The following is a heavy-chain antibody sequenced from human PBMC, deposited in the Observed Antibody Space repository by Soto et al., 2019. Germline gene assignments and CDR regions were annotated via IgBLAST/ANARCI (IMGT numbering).Heavy chain of an antibody. Sequence: ASVKVSCKASGGTFSSYAISWVRQAPGQGLEWMGGIIPIFGTANYAQKFQGRVTITADESTSTAYMELSSLRSEDTAVYYCAREVDTAMAFDYWGQGTLVTVSS. D-gene: IGHD5-18*01. J-gene: IGHJ4*02. CDR3: AREVDTAMAFDY. V-gene: IGHV1-69*13. CDR1: GGTFSSYA. CDR2: IIPIFGTA.